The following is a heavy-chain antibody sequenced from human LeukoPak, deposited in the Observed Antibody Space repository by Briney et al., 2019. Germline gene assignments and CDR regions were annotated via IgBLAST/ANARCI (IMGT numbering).Heavy chain of an antibody. D-gene: IGHD3-16*02. CDR3: ARAGYTISSYRFDY. CDR1: GGSISSYW. V-gene: IGHV4-4*07. Sequence: SETLSLTCSVSGGSISSYWWSWIRQPAGKGLEFIGRIYTTGRNNYNPSLKSRVSMSVDTSKNKFSLELRSVTAADTAVYFCARAGYTISSYRFDYWGQGALVTVSS. J-gene: IGHJ4*02. CDR2: IYTTGRN.